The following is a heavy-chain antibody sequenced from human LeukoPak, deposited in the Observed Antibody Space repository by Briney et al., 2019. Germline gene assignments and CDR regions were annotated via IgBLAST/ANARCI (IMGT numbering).Heavy chain of an antibody. J-gene: IGHJ4*02. CDR3: AKDLYSSLN. CDR2: ISGSGGST. Sequence: PGGSLRLSCAASGFIFSSYAMSWVRQAAGKGLEWVSGISGSGGSTYYADSVKGRFTISRDNSKSTLYLQMNSLRAEDTAVYYCAKDLYSSLNWGQGTLVTVSS. D-gene: IGHD6-6*01. V-gene: IGHV3-23*01. CDR1: GFIFSSYA.